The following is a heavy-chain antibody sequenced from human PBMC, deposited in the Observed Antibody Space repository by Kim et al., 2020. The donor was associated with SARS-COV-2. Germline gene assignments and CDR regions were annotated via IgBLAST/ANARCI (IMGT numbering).Heavy chain of an antibody. CDR2: ILNNSQET. Sequence: GGSLRLSCAASGLAFDTYAMSWVRQAPGKGLEWVSAILNNSQETYYADSVRGRFTISRDNSKNTMYLQMDSLRVEDAAVYYCVTAARIEGQDRKHWGQGT. V-gene: IGHV3-23*01. CDR1: GLAFDTYA. CDR3: VTAARIEGQDRKH. D-gene: IGHD6-25*01. J-gene: IGHJ4*02.